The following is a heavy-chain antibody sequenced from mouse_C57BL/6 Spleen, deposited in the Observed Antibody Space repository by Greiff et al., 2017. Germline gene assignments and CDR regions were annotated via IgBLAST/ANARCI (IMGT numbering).Heavy chain of an antibody. V-gene: IGHV1-7*01. CDR1: GYTFTSYW. CDR2: INPSSGYT. Sequence: VKLQQSGAELANPGASVKLSCKASGYTFTSYWMHWVKQRPGQGLEWIGYINPSSGYTKYNQKFKDKATLTADKSSSTAYMQLSSLTYEDSAVYYCARGITTVVAHGDNWGQGTSRTVSS. CDR3: ARGITTVVAHGDN. D-gene: IGHD1-1*01. J-gene: IGHJ4*01.